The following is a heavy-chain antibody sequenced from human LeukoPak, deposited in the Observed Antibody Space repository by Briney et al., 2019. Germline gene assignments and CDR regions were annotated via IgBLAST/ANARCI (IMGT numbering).Heavy chain of an antibody. J-gene: IGHJ4*02. CDR3: AKDYYYDSSGYLLITFFDY. D-gene: IGHD3-22*01. CDR1: GFTFSSYA. CDR2: ISGSGGST. V-gene: IGHV3-23*01. Sequence: GRSLRLSCAASGFTFSSYAMHWVRQAPGKGLEWVSAISGSGGSTYYADSVKGRFTISRDNSKNTLYLQMNSLRAEDTAVYYCAKDYYYDSSGYLLITFFDYWGQGTLVTVSS.